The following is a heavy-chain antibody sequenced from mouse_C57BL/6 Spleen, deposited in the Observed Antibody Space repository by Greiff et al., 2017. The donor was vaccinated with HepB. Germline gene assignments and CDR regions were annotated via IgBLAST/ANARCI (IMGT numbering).Heavy chain of an antibody. CDR3: VRDLYCGSSYDYAMDY. J-gene: IGHJ4*01. Sequence: EVLLVESGGGLVQPKGSLKLSCAASGFTFNTYAMHWVRQAPGKGVEWVARIRSKSSNYATYYADSVKDRVTISRDDSQSMLYLQMNNLKTEDTAMYYCVRDLYCGSSYDYAMDYWGQGTSVTVSS. D-gene: IGHD1-1*01. CDR2: IRSKSSNYAT. V-gene: IGHV10-3*01. CDR1: GFTFNTYA.